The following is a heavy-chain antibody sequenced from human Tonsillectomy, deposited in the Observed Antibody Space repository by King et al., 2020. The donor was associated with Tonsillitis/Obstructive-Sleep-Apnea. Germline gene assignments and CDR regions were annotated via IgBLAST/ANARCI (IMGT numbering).Heavy chain of an antibody. D-gene: IGHD2-2*01. CDR2: IWYDGSNK. J-gene: IGHJ4*02. V-gene: IGHV3-33*01. CDR3: ARDQALGYCSSTSCSQIDY. CDR1: GFTFSDYS. Sequence: VQLVESGGGVVQPGRSLRLSCAASGFTFSDYSMYWVRQAPGKGLEWVAVIWYDGSNKYSADSVKGRFTISRDNSKNTLYLQMNNLRADETAVYSCARDQALGYCSSTSCSQIDYWGQGTLVTVSS.